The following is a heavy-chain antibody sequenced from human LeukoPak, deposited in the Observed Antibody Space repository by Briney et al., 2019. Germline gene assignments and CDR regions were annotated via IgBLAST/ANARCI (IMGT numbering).Heavy chain of an antibody. CDR1: GYTFTGYY. CDR2: INPNSGGT. CDR3: ARDNRIVVVTRWEEVAFDI. Sequence: ASVKVSCTASGYTFTGYYMHWVRQAPGQGLEWMVWINPNSGGTNYAQKFQGRVTMTRDTSISTAYMELSRLRSDDTAVYYCARDNRIVVVTRWEEVAFDIWGQGTMVTVSS. D-gene: IGHD3-22*01. V-gene: IGHV1-2*02. J-gene: IGHJ3*02.